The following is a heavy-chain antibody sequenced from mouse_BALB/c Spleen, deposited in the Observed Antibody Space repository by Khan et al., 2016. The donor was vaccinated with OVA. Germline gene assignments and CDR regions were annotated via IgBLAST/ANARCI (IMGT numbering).Heavy chain of an antibody. Sequence: QMQLEESGAALAKPGASVKMSCKASGSTFSTYWMHWVKQRPGQGLEWIGYINPTSGYTDYNEKFKDKATLSADKSSSTAYMQLSRLTSEDSAVYYCTRDRIDYWGQGTTLTVSS. J-gene: IGHJ2*01. V-gene: IGHV1-7*01. CDR3: TRDRIDY. CDR2: INPTSGYT. CDR1: GSTFSTYW.